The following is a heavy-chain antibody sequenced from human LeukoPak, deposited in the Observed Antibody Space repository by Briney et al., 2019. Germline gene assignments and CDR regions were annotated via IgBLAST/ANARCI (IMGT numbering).Heavy chain of an antibody. CDR1: GFTFSNYS. J-gene: IGHJ4*02. CDR2: ISGSGGYT. Sequence: GGSLRLSCAASGFTFSNYSMSWVRQAPGMGLEWVSAISGSGGYTSYTASVKGRFTISRDNSKNTLFLHMNSLRAEDMAVYYCAKDRNDYYDSSGSDSWGQGTLVTVSS. CDR3: AKDRNDYYDSSGSDS. V-gene: IGHV3-23*01. D-gene: IGHD3-22*01.